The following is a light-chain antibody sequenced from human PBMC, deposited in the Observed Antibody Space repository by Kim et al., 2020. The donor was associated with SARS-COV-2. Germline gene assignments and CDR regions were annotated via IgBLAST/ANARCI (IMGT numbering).Light chain of an antibody. CDR1: QSVSSY. V-gene: IGKV3-11*01. CDR2: DAS. CDR3: QQRGYWPAT. J-gene: IGKJ3*01. Sequence: PGERATLSCRASQSVSSYLAWYQQKPDQAPRLLIYDASNRATGIPARFSGSGSGTEFTLTISSLEPEDFAVYYCQQRGYWPATFGPGTKVDIK.